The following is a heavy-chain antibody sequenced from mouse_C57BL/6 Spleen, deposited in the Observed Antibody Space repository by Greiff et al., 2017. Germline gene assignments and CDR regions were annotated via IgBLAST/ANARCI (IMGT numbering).Heavy chain of an antibody. CDR2: INPNYGTT. J-gene: IGHJ4*01. D-gene: IGHD1-1*01. CDR3: ARASGSSYNYAMDY. Sequence: EVKLVESGPELVKPGASVKISCKASGYSFTDYNMNWVKQSNGKSLEWIGVINPNYGTTSYNQKFKGKATLTVDQSSSTAYMQLNSLTSEDSAVYYCARASGSSYNYAMDYWGQGTSVTVSS. CDR1: GYSFTDYN. V-gene: IGHV1-39*01.